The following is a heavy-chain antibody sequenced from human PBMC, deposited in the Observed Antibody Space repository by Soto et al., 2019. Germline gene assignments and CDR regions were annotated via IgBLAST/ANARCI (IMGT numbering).Heavy chain of an antibody. D-gene: IGHD6-6*01. J-gene: IGHJ6*02. V-gene: IGHV5-10-1*01. CDR1: GYSFTSYW. CDR3: AREGNLEYSSSSSGYYYYYYGMDV. Sequence: GASLKISCKGSGYSFTSYWISWVRQMPGKGLEWMGRIDPSDSYTNYSPSFQGHVTISADKSISTAYLQWSSLKASDTSTYYCAREGNLEYSSSSSGYYYYYYGMDVWGQGTTVTVSS. CDR2: IDPSDSYT.